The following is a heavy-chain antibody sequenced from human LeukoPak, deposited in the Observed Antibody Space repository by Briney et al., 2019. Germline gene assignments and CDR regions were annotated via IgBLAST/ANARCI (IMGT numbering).Heavy chain of an antibody. Sequence: GGSLRLSCAASGFIFSIYGMHWVRQAPGKGLEGVAYIQYDGNNNNYAESVKGRFTISRDNSKNTLYLQMNSLRAEDTAVYSCVRDRYWSFDYWGQGTLVTVSS. J-gene: IGHJ4*02. CDR1: GFIFSIYG. CDR3: VRDRYWSFDY. V-gene: IGHV3-30*02. D-gene: IGHD1-1*01. CDR2: IQYDGNNN.